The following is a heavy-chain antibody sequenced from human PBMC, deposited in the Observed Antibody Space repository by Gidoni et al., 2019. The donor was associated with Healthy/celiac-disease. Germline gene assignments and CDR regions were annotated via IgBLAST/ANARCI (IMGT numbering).Heavy chain of an antibody. V-gene: IGHV3-48*03. Sequence: EVQLVESGGGLVQPGGSLRLSCAASGFTFSSYEMNWVRQAPGKGLEWVSYISSSGSTIYYADSVKGRFTISRDNAKNSLYLQMNSLRAEDTAVYYCARGIAVAGHDAFDIWGQGTMVTVSS. CDR3: ARGIAVAGHDAFDI. CDR2: ISSSGSTI. D-gene: IGHD6-19*01. J-gene: IGHJ3*02. CDR1: GFTFSSYE.